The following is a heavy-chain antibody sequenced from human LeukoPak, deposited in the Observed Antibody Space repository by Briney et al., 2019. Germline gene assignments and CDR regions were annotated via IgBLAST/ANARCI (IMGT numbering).Heavy chain of an antibody. V-gene: IGHV3-11*01. CDR3: ERVEGYFASGRYPRETYYMDV. CDR2: ISSSGSTI. J-gene: IGHJ6*03. Sequence: PGGSLTLSCAASGFTFNNYYLTWIRQAPGKGLEWVSHISSSGSTIYYAGSVKGRFTISRDNAKELLYLEMRSLRAEDTAVYYCERVEGYFASGRYPRETYYMDVWGKGTTVTVSS. D-gene: IGHD3-10*01. CDR1: GFTFNNYY.